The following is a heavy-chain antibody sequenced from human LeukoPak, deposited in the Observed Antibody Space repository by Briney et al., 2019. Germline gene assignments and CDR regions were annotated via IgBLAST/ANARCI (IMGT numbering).Heavy chain of an antibody. J-gene: IGHJ5*02. Sequence: SETLSLTCTVSGGSISGYYWSWIRQPPGKGLEWVGYIHYNGGTNYNPSLKSRVTISVDTAKNQFSLKLTSVTAADTALYYWARHGLSCRRSSCYPNWFDPWGQGTLVTVSS. CDR2: IHYNGGT. D-gene: IGHD2-15*01. V-gene: IGHV4-59*08. CDR1: GGSISGYY. CDR3: ARHGLSCRRSSCYPNWFDP.